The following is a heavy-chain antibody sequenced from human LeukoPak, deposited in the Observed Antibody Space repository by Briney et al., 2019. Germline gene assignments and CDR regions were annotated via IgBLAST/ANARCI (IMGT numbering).Heavy chain of an antibody. J-gene: IGHJ6*02. V-gene: IGHV1-69*13. CDR3: ARAFSYGSGSYYTPYGMDV. CDR2: IIPIFGTA. D-gene: IGHD3-10*01. Sequence: SVKVSCKASGGTFSSYAISWVRQAPGRGLEWMGGIIPIFGTANYAQKFQGRVTITADESTSTAYMELSSLRSEDTAVYYCARAFSYGSGSYYTPYGMDVWGQGTTVTVSS. CDR1: GGTFSSYA.